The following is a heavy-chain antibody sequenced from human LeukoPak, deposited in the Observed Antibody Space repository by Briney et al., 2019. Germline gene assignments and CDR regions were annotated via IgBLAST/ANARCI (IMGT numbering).Heavy chain of an antibody. J-gene: IGHJ6*03. D-gene: IGHD3-9*01. CDR2: IRYDGSNK. V-gene: IGHV3-30*02. CDR3: ARANDNYYYYYMGV. Sequence: GGSLRLSCAASGFTFSSYGMHWVRQAPGKGLEWVAFIRYDGSNKYYADSVKGRFTISRDNSKNTLYLQMNSLRAEDTAVYYCARANDNYYYYYMGVWGKGTTVTISS. CDR1: GFTFSSYG.